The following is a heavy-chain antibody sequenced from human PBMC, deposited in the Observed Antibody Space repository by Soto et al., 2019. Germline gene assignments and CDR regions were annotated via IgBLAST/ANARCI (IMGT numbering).Heavy chain of an antibody. V-gene: IGHV1-18*01. CDR3: ARGGTPIDY. CDR2: ISAYNGNT. D-gene: IGHD3-16*01. J-gene: IGHJ4*02. CDR1: GYTFTNFG. Sequence: QVQLVQSGAEVKKPGASVKVSCKASGYTFTNFGISWVRPAPGQGLAWMGWISAYNGNTNYAQNFQGRVTMTTDTATSTAYMGRRSLRADDTAVYDGARGGTPIDYWGQGTLVTVSS.